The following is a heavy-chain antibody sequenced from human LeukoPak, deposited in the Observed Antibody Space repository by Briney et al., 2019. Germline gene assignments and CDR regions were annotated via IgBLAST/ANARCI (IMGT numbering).Heavy chain of an antibody. V-gene: IGHV4-61*02. Sequence: SETLSLTCTVSGGSISSGSYYWSWIRQPAGKGLEWIGRIYTSGSTNYNPSLKSRVPISVDTSKNQFSLKLSSVTAADMAVYYCARLVQYYFDYWGQGTLVTVSS. D-gene: IGHD3-10*01. J-gene: IGHJ4*02. CDR1: GGSISSGSYY. CDR3: ARLVQYYFDY. CDR2: IYTSGST.